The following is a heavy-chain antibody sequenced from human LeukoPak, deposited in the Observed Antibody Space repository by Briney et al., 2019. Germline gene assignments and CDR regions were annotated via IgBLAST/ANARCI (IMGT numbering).Heavy chain of an antibody. D-gene: IGHD5-18*01. CDR1: GRSLSGYC. J-gene: IGHJ4*02. CDR3: ASGRVRGYSYGYGRQYYFDY. Sequence: PSQTLSLASDLDGRSLSGYCWGWVRQPPVGELEWIGEINHSGSQNYHPSLKTRATISVDTSKNQFSLKLSSVTAADTAVYYCASGRVRGYSYGYGRQYYFDYWGQGTLVTVSS. V-gene: IGHV4-34*01. CDR2: INHSGSQ.